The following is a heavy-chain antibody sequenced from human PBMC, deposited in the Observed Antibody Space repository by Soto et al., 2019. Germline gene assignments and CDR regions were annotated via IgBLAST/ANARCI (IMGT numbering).Heavy chain of an antibody. V-gene: IGHV1-46*01. D-gene: IGHD4-17*01. Sequence: ASVKVSCKASGYTFTSYYMHWVRQAPGQGLEWMGIINPSGGSTSYAQKFQGRVTMTRDTSTSTVYMELSSLRSEDTAVYYCARASTPLRSLGWFDPWGQGTLVTVSS. CDR3: ARASTPLRSLGWFDP. CDR2: INPSGGST. CDR1: GYTFTSYY. J-gene: IGHJ5*02.